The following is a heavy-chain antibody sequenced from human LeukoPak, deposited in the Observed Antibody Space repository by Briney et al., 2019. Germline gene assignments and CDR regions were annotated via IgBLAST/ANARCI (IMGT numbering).Heavy chain of an antibody. Sequence: ASVKVSCKASGYTFTSYDINWVRQATGQGLEWMGWMNPNSGNTGYAQKFQGRVTMTRNTSISTAYMELSSLRSEDTAVYYCATVLGSSWYYFDYWGQGTLVTVSS. CDR2: MNPNSGNT. CDR1: GYTFTSYD. V-gene: IGHV1-8*01. CDR3: ATVLGSSWYYFDY. J-gene: IGHJ4*02. D-gene: IGHD6-13*01.